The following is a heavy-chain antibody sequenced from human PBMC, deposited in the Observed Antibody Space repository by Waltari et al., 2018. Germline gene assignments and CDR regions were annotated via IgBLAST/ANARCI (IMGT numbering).Heavy chain of an antibody. CDR1: RAPLRGYF. CDR2: ISESGGT. V-gene: IGHV4-34*02. J-gene: IGHJ6*03. CDR3: ARGGFLRPRFMDV. Sequence: QVQLQQWGAGTGPLKPSETLSLTSAILRAPLRGYFWTWLRQSPGWGPGWVGDISESGGTNYNPSLKSRLTISMYTSKNQIFLRLTSLSAADTAVYYCARGGFLRPRFMDVWSRGTMVSVSS. D-gene: IGHD3-3*01.